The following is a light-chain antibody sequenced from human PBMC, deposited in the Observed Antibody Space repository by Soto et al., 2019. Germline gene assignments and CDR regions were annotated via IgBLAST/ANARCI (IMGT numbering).Light chain of an antibody. CDR1: SSDVGGYNY. Sequence: QSVLTQPASVSGSPGQSITISCTGTSSDVGGYNYVSWYQQHPGKAPKLMIYDVSNRPSGVSNRFSGSKSGNTASLTISVLQAEDEADYYCSSYTSRSTLEVFGGGTKLTVL. CDR2: DVS. V-gene: IGLV2-14*01. CDR3: SSYTSRSTLEV. J-gene: IGLJ2*01.